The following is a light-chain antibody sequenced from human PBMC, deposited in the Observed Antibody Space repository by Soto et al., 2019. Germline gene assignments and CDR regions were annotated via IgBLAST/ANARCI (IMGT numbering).Light chain of an antibody. Sequence: QSVLTQPPSVSAAPGQKVTISCSGSNSNIGNNYVSWYQHLPGTAPKLLIYENNKRPSGIPDRFSGSKSGTSATLGITGLQTGDEADYSCATWDTSLSVVVFGGGTRSPS. CDR1: NSNIGNNY. V-gene: IGLV1-51*02. CDR2: ENN. J-gene: IGLJ2*01. CDR3: ATWDTSLSVVV.